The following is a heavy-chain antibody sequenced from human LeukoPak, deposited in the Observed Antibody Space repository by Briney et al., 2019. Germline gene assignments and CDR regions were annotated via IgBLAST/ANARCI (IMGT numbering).Heavy chain of an antibody. Sequence: PGGSLRLSCAASGFTFSSYGMHWVRQAPGKGLEWVAFIRYDGSNKYYADSVKGRFTISRDNSKNTLYLQMNSLRAEDTAVYYCARAKYYNDSSGYYSGGCDYWGQGTLVTVSS. D-gene: IGHD3-22*01. V-gene: IGHV3-30*02. CDR3: ARAKYYNDSSGYYSGGCDY. CDR2: IRYDGSNK. J-gene: IGHJ4*02. CDR1: GFTFSSYG.